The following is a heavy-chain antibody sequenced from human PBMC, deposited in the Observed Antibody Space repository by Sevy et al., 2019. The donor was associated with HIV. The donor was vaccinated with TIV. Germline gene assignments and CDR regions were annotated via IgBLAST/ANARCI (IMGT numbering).Heavy chain of an antibody. CDR1: GYDITNYA. CDR2: INTNTGQP. CDR3: ASPFLYSSSPESDY. V-gene: IGHV7-4-1*02. J-gene: IGHJ4*02. D-gene: IGHD5-18*01. Sequence: GESLKISCKASGYDITNYAINWLRQAPGQGLEWMGWINTNTGQPTYAQAFKGRFVFSLDTSVSTAYLQISSLKAEDTAIYYCASPFLYSSSPESDYWGQGSLVTVSS.